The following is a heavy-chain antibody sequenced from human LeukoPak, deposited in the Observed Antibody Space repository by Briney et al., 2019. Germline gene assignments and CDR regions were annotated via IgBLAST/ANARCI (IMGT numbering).Heavy chain of an antibody. CDR3: ATASVGATGTFGY. CDR1: GFTFSSYS. J-gene: IGHJ4*02. D-gene: IGHD1-26*01. Sequence: GGSLRLSCAASGFTFSSYSMNWVRQAPGKGLEWVSSISSSSSYIYYADSVKGRFTISRDNAKNSLYLQMNSLRAEDTAVYYCATASVGATGTFGYWGQGALVTVSS. V-gene: IGHV3-21*01. CDR2: ISSSSSYI.